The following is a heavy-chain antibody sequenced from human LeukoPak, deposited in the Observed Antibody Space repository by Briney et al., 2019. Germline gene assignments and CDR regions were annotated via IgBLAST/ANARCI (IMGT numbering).Heavy chain of an antibody. Sequence: GGSLRLSCAASGFTFSSYSMNWVRQAPGKGLEWVALITYDGYYKYYSDSVKGRFTISSDTSKNTLSLQMNSLRAEDTAYYCARDLSPVVRASPMGYWGQGTLVTVSS. D-gene: IGHD3-10*01. J-gene: IGHJ4*02. CDR3: ARDLSPVVRASPMGY. V-gene: IGHV3-30*03. CDR2: ITYDGYYK. CDR1: GFTFSSYS.